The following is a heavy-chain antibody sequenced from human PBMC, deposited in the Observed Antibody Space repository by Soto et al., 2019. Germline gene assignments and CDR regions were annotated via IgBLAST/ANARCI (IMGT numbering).Heavy chain of an antibody. Sequence: GGSLRLSCAASGLTFSSYARRWVRQAPGKGLEWVAVISYDGSNKYYADSAKGRFTISRDNSKNTLYLQMNSLRAEDTAVYYCATYGGIVATIPNFDYWGQGTLVTVSS. CDR3: ATYGGIVATIPNFDY. D-gene: IGHD5-12*01. CDR1: GLTFSSYA. J-gene: IGHJ4*02. CDR2: ISYDGSNK. V-gene: IGHV3-30-3*01.